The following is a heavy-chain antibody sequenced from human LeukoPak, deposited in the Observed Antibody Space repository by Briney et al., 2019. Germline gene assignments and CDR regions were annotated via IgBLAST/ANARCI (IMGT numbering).Heavy chain of an antibody. Sequence: SVKVSCKASGGTFSSYAISWVRQAPGQGLEWMGGIIPIFGTANYAQKFQGRVTITTDESTSTAYMELSSLRSEDTAVYYCAGERGLRFLEWSYDAFDIWGQGTMVTVSP. CDR1: GGTFSSYA. CDR3: AGERGLRFLEWSYDAFDI. CDR2: IIPIFGTA. J-gene: IGHJ3*02. D-gene: IGHD3-3*01. V-gene: IGHV1-69*05.